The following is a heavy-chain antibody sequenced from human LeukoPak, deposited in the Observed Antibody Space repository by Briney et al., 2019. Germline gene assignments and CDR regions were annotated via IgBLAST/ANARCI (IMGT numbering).Heavy chain of an antibody. CDR1: GFTFSSYA. CDR3: AETMYFYDSSGYYYFQH. Sequence: GGSLRLSCAATGFTFSSYAMSWVRQAPGKGLEWVSTISGSGGSTDYADSVKGRLTISRDNSKNTLYLQMNSLRVGDTAVYYCAETMYFYDSSGYYYFQHWGQGTLVTVSS. J-gene: IGHJ1*01. D-gene: IGHD3-22*01. V-gene: IGHV3-23*01. CDR2: ISGSGGST.